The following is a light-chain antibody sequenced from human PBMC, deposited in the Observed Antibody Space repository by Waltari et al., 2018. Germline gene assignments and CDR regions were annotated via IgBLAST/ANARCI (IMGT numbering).Light chain of an antibody. J-gene: IGKJ1*01. Sequence: EIMLTQSPGTLSLSPGERAHLYCRASQCISKYLAWYQQKPGQAPRLLTYDASIRATGIPDRFSGSGYGTDFSLTISRLEPEDYAVYYCQKYGSLPATFGRGTKVEIK. CDR3: QKYGSLPAT. CDR2: DAS. V-gene: IGKV3-20*01. CDR1: QCISKY.